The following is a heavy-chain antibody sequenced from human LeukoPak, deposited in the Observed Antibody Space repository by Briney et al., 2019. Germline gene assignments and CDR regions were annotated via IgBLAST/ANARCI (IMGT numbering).Heavy chain of an antibody. D-gene: IGHD3-3*01. CDR1: GVSFSGYY. CDR2: INHSGST. V-gene: IGHV4-34*01. J-gene: IGHJ5*02. CDR3: ARYRRRITIFGVVINNWFDP. Sequence: SETLSLTCAVYGVSFSGYYWSWIRQPPGKGLEWIGEINHSGSTNYNPSLKSRVTISVDTSKNQFSLKLSSVTAADTAVYYCARYRRRITIFGVVINNWFDPWGQGTLVTVSS.